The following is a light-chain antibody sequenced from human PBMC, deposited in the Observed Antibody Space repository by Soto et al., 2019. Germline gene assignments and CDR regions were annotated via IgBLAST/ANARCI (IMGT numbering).Light chain of an antibody. Sequence: DIQMTQSPSSLSASVGDRVTVTCRASQSIGTYVNWYQQKPRKAPYLLIYAASRLQSGVASKFSGSGSGTDFTLTIDSLQPEDFATYYCQQSYTTPYTFGQGTKLEIK. CDR3: QQSYTTPYT. CDR2: AAS. V-gene: IGKV1-39*01. J-gene: IGKJ2*01. CDR1: QSIGTY.